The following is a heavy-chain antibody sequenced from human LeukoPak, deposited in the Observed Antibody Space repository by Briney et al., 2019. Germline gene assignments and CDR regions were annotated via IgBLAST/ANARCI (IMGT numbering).Heavy chain of an antibody. D-gene: IGHD4-17*01. Sequence: GGSLRLSCAASGFTFSSYTMNWVRQAPGKGLEWVSSITTSSSYIYYAESVKGRFTISRDNAKSTIFLQMNSLKTEDTAVYYCARPHSDYGGIDYWGQGTLVTVSS. CDR2: ITTSSSYI. J-gene: IGHJ4*02. CDR1: GFTFSSYT. CDR3: ARPHSDYGGIDY. V-gene: IGHV3-21*01.